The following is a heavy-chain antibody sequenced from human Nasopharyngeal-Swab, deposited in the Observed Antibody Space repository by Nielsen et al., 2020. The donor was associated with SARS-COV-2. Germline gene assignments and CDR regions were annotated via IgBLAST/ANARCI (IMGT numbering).Heavy chain of an antibody. CDR3: ARGSSVHAFDV. CDR2: ISGSGDISGSGGST. D-gene: IGHD3-10*01. J-gene: IGHJ3*01. V-gene: IGHV3-23*01. Sequence: GGSLRLSCVASGYSFRTYGMSWVRQAPGKGLEWVAAISGSGDISGSGGSTYYADSVKGRFTISRDNSKNTLSLQMNGLGAEDTAVYYCARGSSVHAFDVWGQGTEVTVSS. CDR1: GYSFRTYG.